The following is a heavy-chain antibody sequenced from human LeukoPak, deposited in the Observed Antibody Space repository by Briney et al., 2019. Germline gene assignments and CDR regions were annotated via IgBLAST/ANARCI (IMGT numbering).Heavy chain of an antibody. CDR1: GFSLSTSGMC. CDR3: ARTSGSRYYFDY. V-gene: IGHV2-70*11. D-gene: IGHD1-26*01. J-gene: IGHJ4*02. Sequence: SGPALAKPTQTLTLTCTFSGFSLSTSGMCVSWIRQPPGKALEWLARIDWDDDKYYSTSLKTRLTISKDTSKNQVVLTMTNMDPVDTATYYCARTSGSRYYFDYWGQGTLVTLSS. CDR2: IDWDDDK.